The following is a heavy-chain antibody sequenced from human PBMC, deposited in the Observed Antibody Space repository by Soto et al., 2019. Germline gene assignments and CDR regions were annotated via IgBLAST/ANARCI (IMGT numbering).Heavy chain of an antibody. Sequence: QVQLEESGPGLVKPSETLSLTCTVSGDPISGHFWSWIRQPPGKGLEWIGYISYSGSTNYNTSLTRRVTIGLDTSKNQFSLKLSSVTAADTAVYYGAIDSGWYTHDYWGQGTLVTVSS. CDR1: GDPISGHF. CDR2: ISYSGST. J-gene: IGHJ4*02. V-gene: IGHV4-59*11. CDR3: AIDSGWYTHDY. D-gene: IGHD6-19*01.